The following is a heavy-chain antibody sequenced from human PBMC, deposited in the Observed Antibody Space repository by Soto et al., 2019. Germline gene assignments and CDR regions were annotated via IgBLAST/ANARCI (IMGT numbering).Heavy chain of an antibody. J-gene: IGHJ4*02. V-gene: IGHV4-4*02. Sequence: QVQLQESGPGLVRPSGTLSLTCAVSGASISSTTSGNWWSWVRQPPGKGLEWIGEIYHSGSTNYTPSLKSRVPMSVDKAKNQFSLKLSSVTAADTAVYYCARMVGATLVDFWGQGTLVIVSS. CDR1: GASISSTTSGNW. CDR3: ARMVGATLVDF. D-gene: IGHD1-26*01. CDR2: IYHSGST.